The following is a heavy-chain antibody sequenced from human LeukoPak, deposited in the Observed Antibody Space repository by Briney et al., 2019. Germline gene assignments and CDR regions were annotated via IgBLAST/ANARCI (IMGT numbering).Heavy chain of an antibody. J-gene: IGHJ1*01. CDR3: ASVNLEASSSFVEYFQH. CDR2: IKQDGSEK. CDR1: GFTFSSYW. Sequence: PGGSLRLSCAASGFTFSSYWMSWVRQAPGKGLEWVANIKQDGSEKYYVDSVKGRFTISRDNAKNSLYLQMNSLRAEDTAVYYCASVNLEASSSFVEYFQHWGQGTLVTVSS. V-gene: IGHV3-7*01. D-gene: IGHD6-13*01.